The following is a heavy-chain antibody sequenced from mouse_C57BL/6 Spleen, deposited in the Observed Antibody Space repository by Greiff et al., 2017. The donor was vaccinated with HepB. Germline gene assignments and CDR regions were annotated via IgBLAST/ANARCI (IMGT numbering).Heavy chain of an antibody. CDR3: AREAYYYGSFAY. CDR1: DSEVFPIAY. CDR2: ILPSIGRT. V-gene: IGHV15-2*01. J-gene: IGHJ3*01. D-gene: IGHD1-1*01. Sequence: VQLQQSGSELRSPGSSVKLSCKDFDSEVFPIAYMSWVRQKPGHGFEWIGGILPSIGRTIYGEKFEDKATLDADTLSNTAYLELNSLTSEDSAIYYCAREAYYYGSFAYWGQGTLVTVSA.